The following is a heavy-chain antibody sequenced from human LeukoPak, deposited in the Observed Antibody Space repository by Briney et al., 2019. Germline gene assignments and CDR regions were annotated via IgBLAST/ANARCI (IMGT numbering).Heavy chain of an antibody. CDR1: AFTFSSYW. D-gene: IGHD3-10*01. CDR3: ARIKEYGFDI. J-gene: IGHJ3*02. Sequence: GGSLSLSCAGSAFTFSSYWMSWVRQAPGKGPEWVANIKDDGSEKYYLDSVKGRFTISRDNAKNSLYLQMNSLRAEDTAVYSCARIKEYGFDIWGQGTMVTVSS. V-gene: IGHV3-7*01. CDR2: IKDDGSEK.